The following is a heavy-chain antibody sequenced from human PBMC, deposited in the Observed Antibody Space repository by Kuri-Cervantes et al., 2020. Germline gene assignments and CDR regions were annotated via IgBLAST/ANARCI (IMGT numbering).Heavy chain of an antibody. CDR2: INPNSGGT. D-gene: IGHD6-19*01. V-gene: IGHV1-2*04. Sequence: ASVKVSCKASRYTFTKYFTQWVRQGPGQGLEWMGWINPNSGGTNYAQKFQGWVTMTRDTSISTAYMELSRLRSDDTAVYYCAREDSSGWSAHFDYWGQGTLVTVSS. J-gene: IGHJ4*02. CDR3: AREDSSGWSAHFDY. CDR1: RYTFTKYF.